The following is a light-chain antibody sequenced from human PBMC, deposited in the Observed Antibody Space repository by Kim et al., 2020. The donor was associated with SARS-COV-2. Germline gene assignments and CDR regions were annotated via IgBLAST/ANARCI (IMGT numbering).Light chain of an antibody. CDR3: SSYTTSFTRV. V-gene: IGLV2-14*03. Sequence: GQSITISCTGTRSDVGGYNYVSWYQQHPGKAPKLMIYDVTYRPSGVSNRFSGSKSGNTASLTIFGLQAEDEADYYCSSYTTSFTRVFGTGTKVTVL. CDR1: RSDVGGYNY. J-gene: IGLJ1*01. CDR2: DVT.